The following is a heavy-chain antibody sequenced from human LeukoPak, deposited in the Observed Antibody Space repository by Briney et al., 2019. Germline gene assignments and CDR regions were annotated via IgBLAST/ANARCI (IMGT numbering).Heavy chain of an antibody. J-gene: IGHJ3*02. CDR1: GFTFSSYA. CDR3: AKEEGGGDAFDI. D-gene: IGHD2-15*01. CDR2: ISGSGGST. V-gene: IGHV3-23*01. Sequence: GRSLRPSCAASGFTFSSYAMSWVRQAPGKGLEWVSAISGSGGSTYYADSVKGRFTISRDNSKNTLYLQMNSLRAEDTAVYYGAKEEGGGDAFDIWGQGTMVTVSS.